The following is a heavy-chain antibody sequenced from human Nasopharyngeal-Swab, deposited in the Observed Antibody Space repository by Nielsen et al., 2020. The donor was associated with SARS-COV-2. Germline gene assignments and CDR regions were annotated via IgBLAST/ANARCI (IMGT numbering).Heavy chain of an antibody. CDR3: ARMTPLAVAGGSWFDP. CDR1: GGSFIGYS. D-gene: IGHD6-19*01. Sequence: SETLSLTCAFYGGSFIGYSWSWILQPPGKGLEWIGEINHSGSTNYNPSLKSRVTISVDTSKNQFSLKLSSVTAADTAVYYCARMTPLAVAGGSWFDPWGQGTLVTVSS. V-gene: IGHV4-34*01. CDR2: INHSGST. J-gene: IGHJ5*02.